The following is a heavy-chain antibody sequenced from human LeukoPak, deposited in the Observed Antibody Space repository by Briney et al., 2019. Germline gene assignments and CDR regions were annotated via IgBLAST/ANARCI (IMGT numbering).Heavy chain of an antibody. Sequence: ASVKVSCKASGYTFTNYDINWVRQATGQGLEGMGWMNPNSGNTGYAQKFQGRVTMTRNTSISTAYMELSSLRSEDTAVYYCARVEWELLYYYGMDVWGQGTTVTVSS. CDR3: ARVEWELLYYYGMDV. CDR1: GYTFTNYD. D-gene: IGHD1-26*01. CDR2: MNPNSGNT. J-gene: IGHJ6*02. V-gene: IGHV1-8*01.